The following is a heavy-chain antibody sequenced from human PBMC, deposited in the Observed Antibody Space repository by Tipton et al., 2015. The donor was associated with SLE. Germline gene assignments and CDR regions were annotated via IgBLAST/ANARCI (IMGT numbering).Heavy chain of an antibody. J-gene: IGHJ4*02. Sequence: TLSLTCTVSGFYITSGFNWGWIRQPPGKGLEWIGIIYHTGTTKYSPSPQRRVAISVDTSRNQFSLKLNSLTAADTAVYYCARHRMMDSSSWAYYFDYWGQGTLVTVSS. CDR3: ARHRMMDSSSWAYYFDY. D-gene: IGHD6-13*01. CDR1: GFYITSGFN. CDR2: IYHTGTT. V-gene: IGHV4-38-2*02.